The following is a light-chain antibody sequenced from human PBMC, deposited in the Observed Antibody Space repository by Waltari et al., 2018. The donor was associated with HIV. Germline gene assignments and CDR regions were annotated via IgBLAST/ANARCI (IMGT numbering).Light chain of an antibody. J-gene: IGLJ2*01. CDR1: DGAVTNKPY. CDR3: LLFFGGTRV. Sequence: QAAVTQEPSVTVSPGGTTLLTCGSSDGAVTNKPYAYWFQQQPGQAPPTLIYDTTKRPSWTPARFSGRLLGGKAVLTLSGALSEDEAHYYCLLFFGGTRVFGGGTMVTV. CDR2: DTT. V-gene: IGLV7-46*01.